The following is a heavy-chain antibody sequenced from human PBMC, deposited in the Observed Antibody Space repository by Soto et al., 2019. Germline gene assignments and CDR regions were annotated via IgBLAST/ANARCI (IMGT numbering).Heavy chain of an antibody. J-gene: IGHJ4*02. Sequence: GGSLRLSCAASGFTFSSYAMHWVRQAPGKGLEWVAVISYDGSNKYYADSVKGRFTISRDNSKNTLYLQMNSLRAEDTAVYYCARPANYYDSSGYLIDWGQGTLVTVSS. CDR3: ARPANYYDSSGYLID. V-gene: IGHV3-30-3*01. D-gene: IGHD3-22*01. CDR2: ISYDGSNK. CDR1: GFTFSSYA.